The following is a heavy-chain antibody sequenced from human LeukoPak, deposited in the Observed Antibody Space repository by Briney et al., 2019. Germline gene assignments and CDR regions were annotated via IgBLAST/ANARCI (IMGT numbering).Heavy chain of an antibody. V-gene: IGHV3-53*01. Sequence: GGSLRLSCAASRFTFGSYGMTWVRQAPGKGLEWVSVIYSGGSTYYADSVKGRFTISRDNSKNTLYLQMNSLRAEDTAVYYCATWGVLDYWGQGTLVTVSS. CDR2: IYSGGST. D-gene: IGHD3-10*01. CDR3: ATWGVLDY. J-gene: IGHJ4*02. CDR1: RFTFGSYG.